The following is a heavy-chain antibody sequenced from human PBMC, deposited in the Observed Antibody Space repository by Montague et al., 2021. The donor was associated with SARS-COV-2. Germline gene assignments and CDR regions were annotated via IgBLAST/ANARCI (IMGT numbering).Heavy chain of an antibody. CDR2: IYYGGTT. CDR3: ARGMIRGVTTPFDY. CDR1: SGSIISSGYY. V-gene: IGHV4-39*02. D-gene: IGHD3-10*01. J-gene: IGHJ4*02. Sequence: SETLSLTCSVSSGSIISSGYYWGWIRQPPGKELEWIGNIYYGGTTYYNPSLQSRGTISVDTSKNYLSLRLSSVTAADTAVYFCARGMIRGVTTPFDYWSQGSQVTVSS.